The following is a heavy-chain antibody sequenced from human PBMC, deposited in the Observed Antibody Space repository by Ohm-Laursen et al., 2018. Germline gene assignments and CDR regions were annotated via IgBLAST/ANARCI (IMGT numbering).Heavy chain of an antibody. Sequence: SLRLSCAASGFTFSTCAMNWVRQAPGKGLEWVSAISRSGDSTYYADSVKGRFTISRDNSKNTLYLQMNSLRAEDTAVYYCATRTIFGVVAYGYWGQGTLVTVSS. CDR1: GFTFSTCA. D-gene: IGHD3-3*01. V-gene: IGHV3-23*01. CDR3: ATRTIFGVVAYGY. CDR2: ISRSGDST. J-gene: IGHJ4*02.